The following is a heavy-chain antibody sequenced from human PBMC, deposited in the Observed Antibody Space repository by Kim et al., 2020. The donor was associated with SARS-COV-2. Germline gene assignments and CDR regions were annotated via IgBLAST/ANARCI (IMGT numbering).Heavy chain of an antibody. CDR1: GGSISSLSW. CDR2: ISHRGSP. CDR3: AGFSADMMSMMWGRGGWFDP. V-gene: IGHV4-4*02. J-gene: IGHJ5*02. D-gene: IGHD3-16*01. Sequence: SETLSLTCAVSGGSISSLSWWSWVRQAPGKGLEWIGEISHRGSPNYHPSLTSRMTISIDSSKNQFSLKLTSVTAADTAIYFCAGFSADMMSMMWGRGGWFDPWGQGTLVTVSS.